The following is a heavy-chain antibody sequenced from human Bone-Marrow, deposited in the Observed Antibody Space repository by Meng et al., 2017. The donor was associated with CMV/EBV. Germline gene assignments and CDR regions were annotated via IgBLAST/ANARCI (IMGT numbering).Heavy chain of an antibody. CDR1: GDSVSSNSAA. Sequence: SQTLSLTCAISGDSVSSNSAAWNWIRQSPSRGLEWLGRTYYRSKWYDDYAVSVKSRITINPDTPKNQFSLQLKSVTPEDTAVYYCARVETNNWTFDYWGQGTQVTVSS. CDR3: ARVETNNWTFDY. V-gene: IGHV6-1*01. CDR2: TYYRSKWYD. D-gene: IGHD1-1*01. J-gene: IGHJ4*02.